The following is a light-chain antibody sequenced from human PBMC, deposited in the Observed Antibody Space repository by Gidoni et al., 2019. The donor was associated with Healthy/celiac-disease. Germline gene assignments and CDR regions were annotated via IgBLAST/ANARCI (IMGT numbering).Light chain of an antibody. V-gene: IGKV3-11*01. CDR2: DAS. Sequence: DMVLTQSPATLSLSPGERATLSCRASQSVSSYLAWYQQKPGQAPRLLIYDASNRATGIPARFSGSGSGTDFTLTISSLEPEDFAVYYCQQRSNWPRTFGQGTKVEIK. J-gene: IGKJ1*01. CDR1: QSVSSY. CDR3: QQRSNWPRT.